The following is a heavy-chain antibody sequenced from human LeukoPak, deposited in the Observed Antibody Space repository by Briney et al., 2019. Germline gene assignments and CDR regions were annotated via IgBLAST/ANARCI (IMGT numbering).Heavy chain of an antibody. CDR2: IYYSGST. V-gene: IGHV4-59*01. Sequence: PSETLSLTCTVSGGSISSDYWSWIRQPPGKGLEWIGYIYYSGSTNYNPSLKSRVTISLDRSKNQFSLKLTSVTDADTAVYYCARDDSSSSYWGQGTLVTVSS. CDR1: GGSISSDY. J-gene: IGHJ4*02. D-gene: IGHD6-6*01. CDR3: ARDDSSSSY.